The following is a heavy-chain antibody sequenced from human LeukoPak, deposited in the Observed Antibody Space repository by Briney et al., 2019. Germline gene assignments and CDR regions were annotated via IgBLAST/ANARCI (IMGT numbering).Heavy chain of an antibody. J-gene: IGHJ4*02. CDR3: ARDVGGHGDY. D-gene: IGHD2-15*01. CDR1: GGSISSYY. Sequence: SETLSLTCTVSGGSISSYYWSWIRQPPGKGLEWIGYIYYSGSTNYNPSLKSRVTISVDTSKNQFSLKLGSVTAADTAVYYCARDVGGHGDYWGQGTLVTVSS. CDR2: IYYSGST. V-gene: IGHV4-59*01.